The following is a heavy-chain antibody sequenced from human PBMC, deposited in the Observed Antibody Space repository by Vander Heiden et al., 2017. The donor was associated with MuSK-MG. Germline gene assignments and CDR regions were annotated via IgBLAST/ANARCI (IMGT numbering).Heavy chain of an antibody. D-gene: IGHD6-19*01. CDR2: ISSSNSYI. Sequence: EVQLVESGGGLVKPGGSLRLSCAASGFTFSSYSMNWVRQAPGKGLEWVSSISSSNSYIYYAASVKGRFTISRDNAKNSLYLQMNSLRAEDTAVYYCPRDLGVRSVSNSAWYGYYFDYWGQGTLVTVSS. CDR3: PRDLGVRSVSNSAWYGYYFDY. V-gene: IGHV3-21*01. J-gene: IGHJ4*02. CDR1: GFTFSSYS.